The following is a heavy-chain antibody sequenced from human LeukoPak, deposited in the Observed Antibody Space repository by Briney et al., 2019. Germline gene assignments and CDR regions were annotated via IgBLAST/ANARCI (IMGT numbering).Heavy chain of an antibody. CDR2: ISSNGGST. CDR1: GFTFSSYA. J-gene: IGHJ3*02. D-gene: IGHD3-22*01. V-gene: IGHV3-64*01. CDR3: ARRITMIVVGQDAFDI. Sequence: GGSLRLSCAASGFTFSSYAMHWVRQAPGKGLEYVSAISSNGGSTYYANSVKGRFTISRDNSKNTLYLQMGSLRAEDMAVYYCARRITMIVVGQDAFDIWGQGTMVTVSS.